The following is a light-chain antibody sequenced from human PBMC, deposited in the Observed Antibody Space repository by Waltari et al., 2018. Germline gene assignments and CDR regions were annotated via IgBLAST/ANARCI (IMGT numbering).Light chain of an antibody. J-gene: IGLJ3*02. CDR1: SSNIGRDT. CDR3: AVWDDSLSGWV. CDR2: AND. V-gene: IGLV1-44*01. Sequence: QSVLTQPPSASGTPGQRVTISCSGSSSNIGRDTVNWYQQPPGRSPKLLISANDKRPPGVPARFSDSKSGTSASLAIGGLRSEDEADYHCAVWDDSLSGWVFGGGTKLTVL.